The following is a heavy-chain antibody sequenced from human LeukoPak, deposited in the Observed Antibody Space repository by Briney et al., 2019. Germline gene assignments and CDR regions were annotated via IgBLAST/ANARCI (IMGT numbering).Heavy chain of an antibody. V-gene: IGHV3-7*01. J-gene: IGHJ4*02. CDR2: IKQDGSEK. CDR3: ARVYSGSYYSV. Sequence: GGSLRLXCAASGFTFSSYWMSWVRQAPGKGLECVANIKQDGSEKYYVDSVKGRFTISRDNAKNSLYLQMNSLRAEDTAVYYCARVYSGSYYSVWGQGTLVTVSS. CDR1: GFTFSSYW. D-gene: IGHD1-26*01.